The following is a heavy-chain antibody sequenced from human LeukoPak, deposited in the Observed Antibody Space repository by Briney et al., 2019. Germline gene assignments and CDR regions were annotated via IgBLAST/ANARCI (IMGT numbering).Heavy chain of an antibody. V-gene: IGHV1-18*01. Sequence: GASVKVSCKASGYTFITYGISWVRQAPGQGLEWMGWISAYNGNTNYAQNLQGRVTMTTDTSTSTAYMELRGLRSDDTAVYYCATINYDSSGYRCYFDYWGQGTLVTVSS. J-gene: IGHJ4*02. CDR1: GYTFITYG. CDR3: ATINYDSSGYRCYFDY. D-gene: IGHD3-22*01. CDR2: ISAYNGNT.